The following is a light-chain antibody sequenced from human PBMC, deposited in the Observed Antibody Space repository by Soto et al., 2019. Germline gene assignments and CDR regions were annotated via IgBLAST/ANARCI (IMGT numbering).Light chain of an antibody. CDR1: QSVSNY. J-gene: IGKJ1*01. V-gene: IGKV3-11*01. CDR3: QLRSNWPPVWT. Sequence: IVFTQSPATLSLSPGERATLSCRASQSVSNYLARHQQKPGQAPMLLIYDASDRATGIPARFSGSGSGTDFTLTISSLEPEDFAVYYCQLRSNWPPVWTFGQGTKVDIK. CDR2: DAS.